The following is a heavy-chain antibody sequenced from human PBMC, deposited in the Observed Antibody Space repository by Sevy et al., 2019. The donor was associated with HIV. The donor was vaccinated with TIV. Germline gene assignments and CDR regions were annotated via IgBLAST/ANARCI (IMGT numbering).Heavy chain of an antibody. D-gene: IGHD5-12*01. CDR1: GFTFSSYS. J-gene: IGHJ4*02. CDR3: ARGSAGYSGYDRPKQSFDY. V-gene: IGHV3-21*01. CDR2: ISSSSSYI. Sequence: GGSLRLSCAASGFTFSSYSMNWVRQAPGKGLEWVSSISSSSSYIYYADSVKGRFTISRDNAKNSLYLQMNSLRAEDTVVYYCARGSAGYSGYDRPKQSFDYWGQGTLVTVSS.